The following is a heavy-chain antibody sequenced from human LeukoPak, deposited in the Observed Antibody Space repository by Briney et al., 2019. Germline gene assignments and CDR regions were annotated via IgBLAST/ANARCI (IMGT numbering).Heavy chain of an antibody. CDR2: IIPIFGTA. CDR3: ARVFSSSPGAFDI. J-gene: IGHJ3*02. D-gene: IGHD6-6*01. CDR1: GYTFTTYY. Sequence: GASVKVSCKASGYTFTTYYMHWVRQAPGQGLEWMGGIIPIFGTANYAQRFQGRVTITADKSTSTAYMELSSLRSEDTAVYYCARVFSSSPGAFDIWGQGTMVTVSS. V-gene: IGHV1-69*06.